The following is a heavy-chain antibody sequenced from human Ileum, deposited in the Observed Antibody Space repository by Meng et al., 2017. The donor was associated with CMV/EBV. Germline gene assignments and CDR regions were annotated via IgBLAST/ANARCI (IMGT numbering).Heavy chain of an antibody. CDR3: ARFGRGVAAAYFDN. J-gene: IGHJ4*02. V-gene: IGHV4-39*07. D-gene: IGHD6-13*01. CDR2: IYYSGST. CDR1: GGSISSSSYY. Sequence: SETLSLTCTVSGGSISSSSYYWGWIRQPPGKGLEWIGSIYYSGSTYYNPSLKSRVTISVDTSKNQFSLKLSSVTAADTAVYYCARFGRGVAAAYFDNWGQGTLVTVSS.